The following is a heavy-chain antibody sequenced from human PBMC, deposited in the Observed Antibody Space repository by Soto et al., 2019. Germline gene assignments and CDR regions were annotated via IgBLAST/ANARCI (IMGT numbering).Heavy chain of an antibody. CDR3: ARVGRVNGSPDTAMAYYYYYDGMDV. V-gene: IGHV1-69*13. Sequence: ASVKVSCKASGGTFSSYAISWVRQAPGQGLEWMGGIIPIFGTANYAQKFQGRVTITADESTSTAYMELSSLRSEDTAVYYCARVGRVNGSPDTAMAYYYYYDGMDVWGQGTTVTVSS. CDR1: GGTFSSYA. D-gene: IGHD5-18*01. J-gene: IGHJ6*02. CDR2: IIPIFGTA.